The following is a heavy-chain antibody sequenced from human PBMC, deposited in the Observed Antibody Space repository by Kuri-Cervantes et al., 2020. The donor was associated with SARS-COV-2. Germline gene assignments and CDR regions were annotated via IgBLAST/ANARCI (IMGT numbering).Heavy chain of an antibody. Sequence: SETLSLTCAVYGGSFSGYYWSWIRQPPGKGLEWIGYIYYSGSANYNPSLKSRVTISVDTSKNQFSLKLSSVTAADTAVYYCARYDSSGLHHWGQGTLVTVSS. CDR1: GGSFSGYY. CDR2: IYYSGSA. CDR3: ARYDSSGLHH. D-gene: IGHD3-22*01. V-gene: IGHV4-59*01. J-gene: IGHJ1*01.